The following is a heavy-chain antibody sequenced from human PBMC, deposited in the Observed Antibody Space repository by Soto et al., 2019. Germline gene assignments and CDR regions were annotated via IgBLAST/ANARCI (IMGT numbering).Heavy chain of an antibody. D-gene: IGHD3-10*01. V-gene: IGHV1-2*02. Sequence: ASVKVSCKASGYTFTGYYMHWVRQAPGQGLEWMGWINPNSGGTNYAQKFQGRVTMTRDTSISTAYMELSRLRSDDTAVYYCARDLKGYGSAFDIWGQGTMVPSPQ. J-gene: IGHJ3*02. CDR3: ARDLKGYGSAFDI. CDR2: INPNSGGT. CDR1: GYTFTGYY.